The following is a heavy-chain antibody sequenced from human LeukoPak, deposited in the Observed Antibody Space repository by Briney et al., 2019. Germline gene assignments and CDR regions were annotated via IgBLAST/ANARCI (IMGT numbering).Heavy chain of an antibody. V-gene: IGHV3-21*01. J-gene: IGHJ4*02. CDR1: GFTFSSYS. CDR3: ARTVGATEYFDY. D-gene: IGHD1-26*01. CDR2: ISSSSSYI. Sequence: PGGSLRLSCAASGFTFSSYSMNWVRQAPGKGLEWVSSISSSSSYIYYADSVKGRFTISRDNAKNSLYLQMNSLRAEDTAVYYCARTVGATEYFDYWGQGTLVTVSS.